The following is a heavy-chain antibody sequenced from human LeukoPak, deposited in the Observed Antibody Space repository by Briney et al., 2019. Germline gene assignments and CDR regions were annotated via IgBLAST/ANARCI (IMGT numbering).Heavy chain of an antibody. J-gene: IGHJ6*03. D-gene: IGHD6-13*01. V-gene: IGHV3-21*01. Sequence: GGSLRLSCAASGFTFSSYSMNWVRQAPGKGLEWVSSISSSSSYIYYADSVKGRFTISRDNAKNSLYLQMNSLRAEDTAVYYCARVSIAAAYYMDVWGKGTTVTVSS. CDR3: ARVSIAAAYYMDV. CDR2: ISSSSSYI. CDR1: GFTFSSYS.